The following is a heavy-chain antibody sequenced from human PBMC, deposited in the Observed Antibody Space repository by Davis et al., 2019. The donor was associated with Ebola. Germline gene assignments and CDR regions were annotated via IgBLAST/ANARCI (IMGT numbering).Heavy chain of an antibody. D-gene: IGHD1-7*01. J-gene: IGHJ4*02. Sequence: PGGSLRLSCAASGFTFSSYGMHWVRQAPGKGLEWVAVISYDGSNKYYADSVKGRFTISRDNSKNTLYLQMNSLRAEDTAVYYCAKDRSPSMTGTTDFDHWGQGTLVTVSS. CDR3: AKDRSPSMTGTTDFDH. CDR1: GFTFSSYG. V-gene: IGHV3-30*18. CDR2: ISYDGSNK.